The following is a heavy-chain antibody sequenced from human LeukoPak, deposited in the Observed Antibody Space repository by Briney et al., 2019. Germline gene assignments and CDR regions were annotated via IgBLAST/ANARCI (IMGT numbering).Heavy chain of an antibody. CDR2: IGSSVSTR. CDR1: GFTFSSYS. CDR3: AREGSDFWSGYSKGYFDY. Sequence: GGSPRLSCAVSGFTFSSYSMNWVRRAPGKGLEWVSYIGSSVSTRYYADSVKGRFTISRDNGKHSLYLQMNSLRAEDTAVYYCAREGSDFWSGYSKGYFDYWGQGTLVSVSS. J-gene: IGHJ4*02. D-gene: IGHD3-3*01. V-gene: IGHV3-48*01.